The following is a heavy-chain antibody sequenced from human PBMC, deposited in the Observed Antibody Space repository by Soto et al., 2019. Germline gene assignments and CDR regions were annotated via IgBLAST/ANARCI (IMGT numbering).Heavy chain of an antibody. Sequence: GGSLRLSCAASGFTFSSYGMHWVRQAPGKGLEWVAVIWYDGSNKNYADSVKGRFTISRDNSKNTLYLQMNSLRAEDTATYFCVSWVSAHFDYWGHGTPVTVSS. V-gene: IGHV3-33*01. CDR2: IWYDGSNK. CDR3: VSWVSAHFDY. D-gene: IGHD2-8*01. J-gene: IGHJ4*01. CDR1: GFTFSSYG.